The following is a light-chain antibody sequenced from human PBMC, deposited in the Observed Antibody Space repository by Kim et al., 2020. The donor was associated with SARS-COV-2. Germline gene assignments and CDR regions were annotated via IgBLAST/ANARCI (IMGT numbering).Light chain of an antibody. V-gene: IGKV1-39*01. CDR1: QSVSTA. CDR3: QQSHGFPYT. CDR2: AVS. Sequence: SASGGNRVSITCRAGQSVSTALNWYQQQPGKAPKLLSYAVSSLQSGVTSRCSGSGSGTDFTLTISSLQPEDFAIYYCQQSHGFPYTFGQGTKLEI. J-gene: IGKJ2*01.